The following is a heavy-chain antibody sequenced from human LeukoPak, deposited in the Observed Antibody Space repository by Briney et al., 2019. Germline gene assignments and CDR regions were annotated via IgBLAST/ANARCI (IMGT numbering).Heavy chain of an antibody. V-gene: IGHV3-48*03. CDR3: AELGITMIGGV. D-gene: IGHD3-10*02. J-gene: IGHJ6*04. CDR1: GFTFSSYE. CDR2: ISSSGSTI. Sequence: GGSLRLSVAAPGFTFSSYEMNWVRQAPGKGLRWVSYISSSGSTIYYADSVKGRFTISRDNAKNSLYLQMNSLRAEDTAVYYCAELGITMIGGVWGKGTTVTISS.